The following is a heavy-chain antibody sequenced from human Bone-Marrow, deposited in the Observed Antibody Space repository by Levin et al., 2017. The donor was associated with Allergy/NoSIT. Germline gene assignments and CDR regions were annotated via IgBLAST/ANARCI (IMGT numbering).Heavy chain of an antibody. CDR3: ARSDTSMEFDF. V-gene: IGHV4-4*02. CDR2: IYHSGET. J-gene: IGHJ3*01. Sequence: GSLRLSCAVSSDSISSANWWSWVRQPPGKGLEWIGEIYHSGETNYNPSLKSRVTMSVDKSKNHFSLKLTSVTAADTAVYYCARSDTSMEFDFWGQGTMVTVS. CDR1: SDSISSANW. D-gene: IGHD5-18*01.